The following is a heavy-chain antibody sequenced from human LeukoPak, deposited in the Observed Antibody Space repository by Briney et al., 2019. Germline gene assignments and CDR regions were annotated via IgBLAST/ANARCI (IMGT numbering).Heavy chain of an antibody. D-gene: IGHD1-7*01. Sequence: SVKVSCKASGGTFSSYAISWVRQAPGQGLEWVGVIIPIFGTANYAQKFQGRVTITADESTSTDYMELSSLRSEDTAVYYCASSDPAGWNYDPYYYYYYMDVWGKGTTVTVSS. CDR1: GGTFSSYA. CDR2: IIPIFGTA. J-gene: IGHJ6*03. CDR3: ASSDPAGWNYDPYYYYYYMDV. V-gene: IGHV1-69*01.